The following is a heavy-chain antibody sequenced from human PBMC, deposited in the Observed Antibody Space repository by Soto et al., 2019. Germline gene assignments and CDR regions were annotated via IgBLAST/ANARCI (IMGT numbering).Heavy chain of an antibody. CDR2: ISYDGSNK. D-gene: IGHD5-18*01. Sequence: GGSLRLSCAASGFTFSSYGMHWVRQAPGKGLEWVAVISYDGSNKYYADSVKGRFTISRDDSKNTLYLQMNSLRAEDTAVYYCATAMVTPFDYWGQGTLVTVSS. V-gene: IGHV3-30*03. J-gene: IGHJ4*02. CDR1: GFTFSSYG. CDR3: ATAMVTPFDY.